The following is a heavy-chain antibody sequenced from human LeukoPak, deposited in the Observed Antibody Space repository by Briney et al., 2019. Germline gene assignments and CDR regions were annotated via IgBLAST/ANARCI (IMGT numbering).Heavy chain of an antibody. CDR2: IYYSGST. CDR1: GGSISSGDYY. CDR3: ARARTAMATALDY. J-gene: IGHJ4*02. D-gene: IGHD5-18*01. Sequence: SQTLSLTCTVSGGSISSGDYYWSWIRQPPGKGLEWIGYIYYSGSTYYNPSLKRRVTISVDTSKNQFSLKLSSVTAADTAVYYCARARTAMATALDYWGQGTLVTVSS. V-gene: IGHV4-30-4*01.